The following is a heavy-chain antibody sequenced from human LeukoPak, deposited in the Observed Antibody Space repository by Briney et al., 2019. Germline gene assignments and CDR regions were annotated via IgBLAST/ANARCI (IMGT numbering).Heavy chain of an antibody. CDR2: LSSDGRDP. D-gene: IGHD6-13*01. J-gene: IGHJ4*02. V-gene: IGHV3-74*01. CDR1: GFTFSNYW. Sequence: GGSLRLSCAASGFTFSNYWMHWVRQAPGKGLVWVSRLSSDGRDPSYADSVQGRFTISRDNAKNTLYMHVNILRSDDTPVYYCARGVYEEDVNYWGQGTLVTVSS. CDR3: ARGVYEEDVNY.